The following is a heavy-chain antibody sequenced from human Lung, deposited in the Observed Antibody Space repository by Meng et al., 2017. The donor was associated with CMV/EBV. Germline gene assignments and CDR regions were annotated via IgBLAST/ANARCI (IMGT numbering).Heavy chain of an antibody. J-gene: IGHJ6*02. Sequence: SXKISCAASGFTFDDYDMHWVRQVPGKGREWVAGITWNSGRIGYADSVKGRFTFSRDNAKNSLYLQMNSLRAEDTAFYYCAKGLSGLNYYDGMDVWGRGTXVTVSS. D-gene: IGHD1-26*01. CDR3: AKGLSGLNYYDGMDV. CDR1: GFTFDDYD. CDR2: ITWNSGRI. V-gene: IGHV3-9*01.